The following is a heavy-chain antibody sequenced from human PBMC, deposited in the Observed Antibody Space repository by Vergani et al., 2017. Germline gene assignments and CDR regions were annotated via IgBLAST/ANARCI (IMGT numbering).Heavy chain of an antibody. J-gene: IGHJ3*02. CDR1: GFTFSSFG. D-gene: IGHD5-12*01. CDR2: ISYDGNNI. Sequence: QVQLVESGGGVVQPGRSLRLSCAVSGFTFSSFGMHWVRQAPGKGLEWVAVISYDGNNIYYADSVKGRFTISRDNSKNTLYLQMNSLRAEDTAVYYCAAGSFDAFDIWGQGTMVTVSS. CDR3: AAGSFDAFDI. V-gene: IGHV3-30*03.